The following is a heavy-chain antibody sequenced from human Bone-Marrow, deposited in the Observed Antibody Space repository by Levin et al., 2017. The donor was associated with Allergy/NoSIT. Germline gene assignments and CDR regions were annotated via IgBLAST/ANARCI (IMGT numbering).Heavy chain of an antibody. V-gene: IGHV3-74*01. CDR3: VRDGGTVAAHDWYFDL. J-gene: IGHJ2*01. Sequence: GGSLRLSCXXXXXXXXNYGMTWARQAPGKGLVWVSRIKTDGRTTTYVDSVKGRFTISRDNAKNTLYLQMNSLRAEDTAVYYCVRDGGTVAAHDWYFDLWGRGTLVTVSS. CDR2: IKTDGRTT. D-gene: IGHD4-23*01. CDR1: XXXXXNYG.